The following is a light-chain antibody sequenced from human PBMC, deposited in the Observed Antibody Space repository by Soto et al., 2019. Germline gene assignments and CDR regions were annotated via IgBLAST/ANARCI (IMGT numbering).Light chain of an antibody. CDR3: QQYGSSPWT. CDR1: QSVSSSH. CDR2: GAS. J-gene: IGKJ1*01. Sequence: EIVLTQSPGTLSLSPGERANLSCRASQSVSSSHLAWYQQKAGQAPRVLIYGASSRATGIPDRFSGSGSGTDFTLTISRLEPEDFAVYYCQQYGSSPWTFGQGTKVEIK. V-gene: IGKV3-20*01.